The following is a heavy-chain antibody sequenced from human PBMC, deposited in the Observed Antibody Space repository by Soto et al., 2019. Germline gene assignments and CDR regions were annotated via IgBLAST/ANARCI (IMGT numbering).Heavy chain of an antibody. J-gene: IGHJ5*02. CDR2: INHSGSS. V-gene: IGHV4-34*01. Sequence: QVQLQQWGAGLLKPSETLSLTCAVYGGSFSGYYWSWIRQPSGKGLEWIGEINHSGSSNYNPSLKSRVTISVDTSKNQFSLKLSSVTAADTAVYYCARGGIIMVRGRHWFDPWGQGTLVTVSS. CDR3: ARGGIIMVRGRHWFDP. CDR1: GGSFSGYY. D-gene: IGHD3-10*01.